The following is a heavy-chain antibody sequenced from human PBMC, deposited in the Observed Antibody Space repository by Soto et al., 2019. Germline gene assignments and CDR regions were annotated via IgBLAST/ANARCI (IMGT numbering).Heavy chain of an antibody. CDR2: IFPIFGTA. D-gene: IGHD1-26*01. Sequence: QVQLVQSGAEVKKPGSSVKVSCKASGGTFSSYAISWVRQAPGQGLEWMGGIFPIFGTANYAQKFQGRVTITADESTSTAYMELSSLRSEDTAVYYCARDKGGSYSYYYYGMDVWGQGTTVTVSS. V-gene: IGHV1-69*01. J-gene: IGHJ6*02. CDR1: GGTFSSYA. CDR3: ARDKGGSYSYYYYGMDV.